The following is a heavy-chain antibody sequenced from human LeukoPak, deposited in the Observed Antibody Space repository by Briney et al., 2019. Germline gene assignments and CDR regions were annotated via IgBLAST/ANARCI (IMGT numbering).Heavy chain of an antibody. D-gene: IGHD3-22*01. CDR3: ARDYYDSSGYYFFDY. V-gene: IGHV4-38-2*01. J-gene: IGHJ4*02. CDR1: GCSISSGYY. CDR2: IYHSGST. Sequence: PSETLSLTCAVSGCSISSGYYWGWIRQPPGKGLEWIGSIYHSGSTYYNPSLKSRVTISVDTSKNQFSLKLSSVTAADTAVYYCARDYYDSSGYYFFDYWGQGTLVTVSS.